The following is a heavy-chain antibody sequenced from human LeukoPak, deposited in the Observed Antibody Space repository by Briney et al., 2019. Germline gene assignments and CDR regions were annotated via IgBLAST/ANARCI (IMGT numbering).Heavy chain of an antibody. CDR3: GKEFCDRLRCYGPDY. CDR2: INVHNGDR. D-gene: IGHD3-16*01. V-gene: IGHV1-18*01. CDR1: GYAFTRFG. J-gene: IGHJ4*02. Sequence: GASVKVSCKTSGYAFTRFGIGWARQAPGKGLEWMGWINVHNGDRKYAQEFQGRVIMTTDTSTSTAYMELRSLRSDDTAVYYCGKEFCDRLRCYGPDYWGQGTLVTVSS.